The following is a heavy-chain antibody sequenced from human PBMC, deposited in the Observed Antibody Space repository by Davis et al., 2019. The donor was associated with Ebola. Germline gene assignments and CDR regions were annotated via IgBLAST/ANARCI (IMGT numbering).Heavy chain of an antibody. CDR3: AIECSTVTTVWFDP. CDR1: GYTFTSYA. Sequence: ASVKVSCKASGYTFTSYAMHWVRQAPGQGLEWMGWINPHNGNTNYAQKLQGRVTMTTDTSTSTAYMELRSLRSDDTAVYYCAIECSTVTTVWFDPWGQGTLVTVSS. V-gene: IGHV1-18*01. D-gene: IGHD4-11*01. J-gene: IGHJ5*02. CDR2: INPHNGNT.